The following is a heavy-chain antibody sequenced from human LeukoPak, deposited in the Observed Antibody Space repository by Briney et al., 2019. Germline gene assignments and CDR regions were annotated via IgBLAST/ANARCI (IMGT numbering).Heavy chain of an antibody. CDR3: ARGQVPAARGYNWFDP. J-gene: IGHJ5*02. V-gene: IGHV4-34*01. CDR2: INARGDT. Sequence: SETLSLTCAVYGWSFNDYYWNWVRQPPGKGLEWIGEINARGDTNYNPSLKSRVTISVDSSKNQFSLTLTSMIAADTAIYYGARGQVPAARGYNWFDPWGQGTLVTVSS. CDR1: GWSFNDYY. D-gene: IGHD2-2*01.